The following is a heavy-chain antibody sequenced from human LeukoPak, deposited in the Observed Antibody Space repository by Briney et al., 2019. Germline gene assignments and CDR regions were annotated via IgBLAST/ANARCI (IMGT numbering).Heavy chain of an antibody. J-gene: IGHJ4*02. CDR2: INHSGST. CDR3: AREAYCGGDCYSGTDY. CDR1: GGSFSGYY. Sequence: NSSETLSLTCAVYGGSFSGYYWSWIRQPPGKGLEWIGEINHSGSTNYNPSLKSRVTISVDTSKNQFSLKLSSVTAADTAVYYCAREAYCGGDCYSGTDYWGQGTLVTVSS. D-gene: IGHD2-21*02. V-gene: IGHV4-34*01.